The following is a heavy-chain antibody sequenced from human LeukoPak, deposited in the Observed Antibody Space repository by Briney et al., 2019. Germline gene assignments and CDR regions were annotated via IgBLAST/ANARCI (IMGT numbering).Heavy chain of an antibody. CDR1: GYSISSGYY. D-gene: IGHD3-16*01. CDR3: ARLGDYYYMNV. CDR2: IYHSGST. Sequence: PSETLSLTCIVSGYSISSGYYWGWIRQPPGKGLEWIGSIYHSGSTYYNPSLKSRVTISVDTSKNQFSLKLNSVTAADTAVYYCARLGDYYYMNVWGKGTTVTVSS. V-gene: IGHV4-38-2*02. J-gene: IGHJ6*03.